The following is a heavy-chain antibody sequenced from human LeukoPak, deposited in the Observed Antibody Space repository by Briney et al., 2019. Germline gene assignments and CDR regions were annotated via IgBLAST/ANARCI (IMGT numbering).Heavy chain of an antibody. D-gene: IGHD3-22*01. Sequence: SETLSLTCAVYGGSFSGYYWSWILQPPGKGLEWIGEINHSGGTNYNPSLKSRVTISVDTSKNQFSLKLSSVTATDTAVYYCARHDSRGPYNAFDIWGQGTMVTVSS. J-gene: IGHJ3*02. V-gene: IGHV4-34*01. CDR2: INHSGGT. CDR1: GGSFSGYY. CDR3: ARHDSRGPYNAFDI.